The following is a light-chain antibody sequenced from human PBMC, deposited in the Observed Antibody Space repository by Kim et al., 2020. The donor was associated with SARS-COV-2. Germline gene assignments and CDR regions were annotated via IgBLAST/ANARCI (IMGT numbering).Light chain of an antibody. CDR2: QDN. Sequence: SYELTQPPSVSVSPGQTASITCSGDKLGDKHACWYQQKPGQSPVLVIYQDNKRPSGIPERFSGSNSGNTATLIISGTQAMDEADYYCQACDTSTTSVFGT. J-gene: IGLJ1*01. CDR1: KLGDKH. CDR3: QACDTSTTSV. V-gene: IGLV3-1*01.